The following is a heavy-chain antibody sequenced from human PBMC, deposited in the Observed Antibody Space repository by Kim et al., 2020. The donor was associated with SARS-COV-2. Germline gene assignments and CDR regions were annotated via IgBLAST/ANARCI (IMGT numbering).Heavy chain of an antibody. D-gene: IGHD6-19*01. J-gene: IGHJ4*02. V-gene: IGHV3-30*03. Sequence: GGSLRLSCAASGFTFSSYGMHWVRQAPGKGLEWVAVISYDGSNKYYADSVKGRFTISRDNSKNTLYLQMNSLRAEDTAVYYCATPAKWYSSGWYPPFDYWGQGTLVTVSS. CDR3: ATPAKWYSSGWYPPFDY. CDR2: ISYDGSNK. CDR1: GFTFSSYG.